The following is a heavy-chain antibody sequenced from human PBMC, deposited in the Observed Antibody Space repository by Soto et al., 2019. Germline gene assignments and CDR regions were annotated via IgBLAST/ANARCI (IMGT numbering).Heavy chain of an antibody. J-gene: IGHJ4*02. CDR1: GFTFSSYA. Sequence: GGSLRLSCAASGFTFSSYAMSWVRQAPGKGLEWVSAISGSGGSTYYADSVKGRFTISRDNSKNTLYLQMNSRRAEDTAVYYCAKDRHSSSWYYFDYWGQGTLVTVSS. D-gene: IGHD6-13*01. V-gene: IGHV3-23*01. CDR2: ISGSGGST. CDR3: AKDRHSSSWYYFDY.